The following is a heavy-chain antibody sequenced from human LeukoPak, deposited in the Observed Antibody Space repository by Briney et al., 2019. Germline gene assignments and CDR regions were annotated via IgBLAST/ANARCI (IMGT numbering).Heavy chain of an antibody. CDR2: IYYSGST. V-gene: IGHV4-59*08. J-gene: IGHJ4*02. D-gene: IGHD6-19*01. CDR1: GGSISSYY. Sequence: KPSETLSLTCTVSGGSISSYYWSWIRQPPGKGLEWIGYIYYSGSTNYNPSLKSRVTISVDTSKNQFSLKLRSVTAADTAVYYCARGGNSGWSLHPLDYWGQGTLVTVSS. CDR3: ARGGNSGWSLHPLDY.